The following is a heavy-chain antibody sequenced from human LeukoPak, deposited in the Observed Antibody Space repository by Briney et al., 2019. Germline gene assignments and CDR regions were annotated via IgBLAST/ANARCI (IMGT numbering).Heavy chain of an antibody. D-gene: IGHD2-2*01. V-gene: IGHV3-30*02. CDR2: IRYDGSNK. CDR3: AKVDWDIVVVPAASRIPADY. Sequence: GGSLRLSCAASGFTFSGNGMHWVRQAPGKGLEWVAFIRYDGSNKYYADSVKGRFTISRDNSKNTLYLQMNSLRAEDTAVYYCAKVDWDIVVVPAASRIPADYWGQGTLVTVSS. J-gene: IGHJ4*02. CDR1: GFTFSGNG.